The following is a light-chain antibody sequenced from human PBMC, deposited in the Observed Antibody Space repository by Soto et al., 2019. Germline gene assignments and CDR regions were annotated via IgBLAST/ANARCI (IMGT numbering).Light chain of an antibody. CDR1: INAVGGYNY. CDR3: MSYAGGNRFV. J-gene: IGLJ1*01. V-gene: IGLV2-8*01. CDR2: QVT. Sequence: QSALTQPPSASGSPGQSVTISCAGTINAVGGYNYASWYQQHPGKVPQLMIYQVTKRPSGVPDRFSASKSDTTASLTISGLQAEDEGDYYCMSYAGGNRFVFGTGTKVTVL.